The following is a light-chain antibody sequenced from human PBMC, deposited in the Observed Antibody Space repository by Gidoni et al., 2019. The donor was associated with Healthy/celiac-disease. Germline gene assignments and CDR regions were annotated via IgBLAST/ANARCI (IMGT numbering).Light chain of an antibody. CDR3: QQYGSSPLT. V-gene: IGKV3-20*01. J-gene: IGKJ1*01. Sequence: EIVLPPSPGTLSLSPGERATLYCRASQSVRSSYLAWYQHKPGQAPRLLIYGASSRATGIPDRFSGSGSGTDFTLTISRLEPEDFAVYYWQQYGSSPLTFGQGTKVEIK. CDR1: QSVRSSY. CDR2: GAS.